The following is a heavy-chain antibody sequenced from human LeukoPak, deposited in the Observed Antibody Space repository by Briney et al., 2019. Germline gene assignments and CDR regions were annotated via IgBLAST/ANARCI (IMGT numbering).Heavy chain of an antibody. CDR1: GFTFSGFG. J-gene: IGHJ4*02. D-gene: IGHD1-26*01. CDR2: VSDSGGRK. V-gene: IGHV3-23*01. Sequence: RGSLRLSCAASGFTFSGFGINWVRQGPGKGLEWVSSVSDSGGRKHYADRVKCPFTISRDNSNHTLYLQMNRLRAEDTAVYYCAKDNDAWDSRRGFDYWGQGTLVTVSS. CDR3: AKDNDAWDSRRGFDY.